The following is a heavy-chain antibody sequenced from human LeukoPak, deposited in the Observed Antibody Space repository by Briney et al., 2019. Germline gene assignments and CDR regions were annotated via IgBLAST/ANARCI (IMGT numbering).Heavy chain of an antibody. Sequence: GGSLRLSCAASGFTFSNAWMIWVRQAPGKGLEWVANIQQDGGQKRYADSVRGRFAVSRDNAQTSLYLHMNSLRAEDTAVYYCARASNPWLQLSWGQGTLVTVSS. J-gene: IGHJ4*02. CDR1: GFTFSNAW. CDR3: ARASNPWLQLS. CDR2: IQQDGGQK. D-gene: IGHD5-24*01. V-gene: IGHV3-7*05.